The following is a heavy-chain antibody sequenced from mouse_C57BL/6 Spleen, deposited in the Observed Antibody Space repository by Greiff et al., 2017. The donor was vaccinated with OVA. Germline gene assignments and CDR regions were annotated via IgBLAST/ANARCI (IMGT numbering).Heavy chain of an antibody. CDR1: GFTFSDYG. D-gene: IGHD1-1*01. CDR2: ISSGSSTI. CDR3: ARGDGSRGYYYAMDY. J-gene: IGHJ4*01. Sequence: EVKLVESGGGLVKPGGSLKLSCAASGFTFSDYGMHWVRQAPEKGLEWVAYISSGSSTIYYEDTVKGRFTISRDNAKNTLFLQMTSLRSEDTAMYYCARGDGSRGYYYAMDYWGQGTSVTVSS. V-gene: IGHV5-17*01.